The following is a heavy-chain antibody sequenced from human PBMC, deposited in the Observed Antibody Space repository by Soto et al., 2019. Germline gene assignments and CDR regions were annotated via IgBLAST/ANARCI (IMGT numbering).Heavy chain of an antibody. CDR1: GGSISSGGYS. CDR3: ARGVPVRFDY. J-gene: IGHJ4*02. Sequence: SETLSLTCAVSGGSISSGGYSWRWIRHPPGKGLEWIGYIYHSGSTYYNPSLKSRVTISVDRSKNQFSLKLSSVTAADTAVYYCARGVPVRFDYWGQGTLVTVS. CDR2: IYHSGST. D-gene: IGHD4-17*01. V-gene: IGHV4-30-2*01.